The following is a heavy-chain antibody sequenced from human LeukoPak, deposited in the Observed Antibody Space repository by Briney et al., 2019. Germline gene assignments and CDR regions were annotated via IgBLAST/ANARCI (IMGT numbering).Heavy chain of an antibody. J-gene: IGHJ3*02. CDR3: ARVWRWLGI. V-gene: IGHV3-23*01. Sequence: GGSLRLSCAASGFTFSSYAMSWVRQAPGKGLERVSAISGSGASTYYADSVKGRFTISRDNSKNTLYLQMNSLRAEDTAVYYCARVWRWLGIWGQGTMVTVSS. CDR1: GFTFSSYA. D-gene: IGHD6-19*01. CDR2: ISGSGAST.